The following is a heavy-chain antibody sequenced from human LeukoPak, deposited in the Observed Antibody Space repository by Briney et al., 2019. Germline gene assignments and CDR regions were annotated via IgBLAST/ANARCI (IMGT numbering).Heavy chain of an antibody. V-gene: IGHV4-28*01. CDR2: IYHSGSG. CDR3: TRKATTGPTKAAFDV. J-gene: IGHJ3*01. Sequence: SETLSLTCAVSGYSISNDYYWGWIRQPPGRGLEWIGHIYHSGSGYYDPSLKSRVAMSVDTSKNQFSLKLSSVTAVDTAVYYCTRKATTGPTKAAFDVWGQGTMVTVSS. CDR1: GYSISNDYY. D-gene: IGHD4-17*01.